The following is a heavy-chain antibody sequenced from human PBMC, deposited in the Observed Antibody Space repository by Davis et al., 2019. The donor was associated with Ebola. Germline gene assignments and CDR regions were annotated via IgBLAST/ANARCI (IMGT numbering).Heavy chain of an antibody. J-gene: IGHJ4*02. Sequence: SETLSLTCTVSGGSIRSYYWSWIRQSPAKGLVWIGYIYETGTTKYNPSLKSRATISLGTSMNQFSLKLSSVTAADTALYYCARVGSLLTALDSWGQGTLVTVSS. CDR1: GGSIRSYY. D-gene: IGHD3-10*01. CDR3: ARVGSLLTALDS. V-gene: IGHV4-59*12. CDR2: IYETGTT.